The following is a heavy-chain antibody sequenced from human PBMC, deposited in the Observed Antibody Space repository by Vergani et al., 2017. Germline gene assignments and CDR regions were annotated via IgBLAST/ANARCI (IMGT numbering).Heavy chain of an antibody. CDR2: IYSTGST. D-gene: IGHD1-14*01. J-gene: IGHJ3*01. Sequence: VQLQESGPGLVKPSQTLSLTCSVSGDSISSGVYYWNWIRQHPGKGLEWIGYIYSTGSTHHNPSLRRRINMSVDTSKNQFSLRLTSATAADTAVYFCARDGMSPAEIDPKNAFHVWGQGTRVSV. CDR3: ARDGMSPAEIDPKNAFHV. CDR1: GDSISSGVYY. V-gene: IGHV4-31*03.